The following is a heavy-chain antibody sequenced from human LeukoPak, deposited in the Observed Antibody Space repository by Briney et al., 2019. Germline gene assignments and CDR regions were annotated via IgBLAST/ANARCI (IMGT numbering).Heavy chain of an antibody. D-gene: IGHD3-22*01. V-gene: IGHV4-59*01. J-gene: IGHJ4*02. CDR3: ARWGSSGFDY. CDR1: GGSISGYF. Sequence: SETLSLTCTVSGGSISGYFWSWIRQPPGKGLQWIGYINYSGSTNYNPSLKSRVTISVDTSNNQFSLKLSSVTAADTAVYYCARWGSSGFDYWGQGTLVTVSS. CDR2: INYSGST.